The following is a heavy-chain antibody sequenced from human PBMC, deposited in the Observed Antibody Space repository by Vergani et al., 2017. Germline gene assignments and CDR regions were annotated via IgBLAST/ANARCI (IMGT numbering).Heavy chain of an antibody. D-gene: IGHD3-10*01. CDR2: MNPNSGTT. J-gene: IGHJ4*02. CDR1: GYSFSSYD. CDR3: ASLYYND. V-gene: IGHV1-8*01. Sequence: QVQLVQSGAEVKKPGASVKVSCRASGYSFSSYDISWVRQATGQGLEWMGWMNPNSGTTGYAQKFQGRVTMTRNTSINTAYMELSRLSFEDAAVYYCASLYYNDWGQGTLVTVSS.